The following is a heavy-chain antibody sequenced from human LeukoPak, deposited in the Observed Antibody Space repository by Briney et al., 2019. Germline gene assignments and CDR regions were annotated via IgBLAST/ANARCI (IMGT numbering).Heavy chain of an antibody. CDR1: GFTFSSYS. V-gene: IGHV3-21*01. CDR3: ARGGAVAPKFNFDY. D-gene: IGHD6-19*01. CDR2: ISSSSSYI. J-gene: IGHJ4*02. Sequence: GGSLRLSCVASGFTFSSYSMNWVRQAPGKGLEWVSSISSSSSYIYYADSVKGRFTISRDNAKNSLYLQMNSLRAEDTAVYYCARGGAVAPKFNFDYWGQGTLVTVSS.